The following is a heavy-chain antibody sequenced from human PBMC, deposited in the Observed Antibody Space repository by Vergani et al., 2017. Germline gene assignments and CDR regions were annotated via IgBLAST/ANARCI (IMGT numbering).Heavy chain of an antibody. V-gene: IGHV4-59*01. D-gene: IGHD6-19*01. J-gene: IGHJ2*01. CDR3: ARDGDDSGWYRYFDL. CDR1: GGSFTNYY. CDR2: IYYTGKT. Sequence: QVQLQESGPGLVKPSETLSLTCTVSGGSFTNYYWSWIRQPPGKGLEWVGHIYYTGKTNYNPSLESRVTISFDTSKNKFSLTVNSVTAADTAVYYCARDGDDSGWYRYFDLWGHGTLVAVSS.